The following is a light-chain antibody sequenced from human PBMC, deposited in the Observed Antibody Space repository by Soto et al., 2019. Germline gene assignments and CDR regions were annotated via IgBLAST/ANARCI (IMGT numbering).Light chain of an antibody. J-gene: IGKJ1*01. CDR3: HHYDSSPWT. CDR2: GAS. Sequence: EIVLTQSPGTLSLSPGERATLSCRASKSVSSNSLAWYQQKPGQAPRLLTYGASSRATGIPDRFSGSGSGTDFTLTISRLEPGDFAVYYCHHYDSSPWTFGQGTKVEIK. V-gene: IGKV3-20*01. CDR1: KSVSSNS.